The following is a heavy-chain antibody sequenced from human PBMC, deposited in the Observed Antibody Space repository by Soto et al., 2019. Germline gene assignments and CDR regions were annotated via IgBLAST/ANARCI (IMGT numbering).Heavy chain of an antibody. J-gene: IGHJ5*02. CDR3: ARQPTGYPNWFDP. Sequence: QLQLQESGPGLVNPSETLSLTCTVSGCSVTSGSGTYYWVWVRQPPEKGMEWIVSVSYGGTTYSNPSLQSRIATSIDTSKNQFSLKLTSVTAADTALYFCARQPTGYPNWFDPWGQGTLVIVSS. V-gene: IGHV4-39*01. CDR1: GCSVTSGSGTYY. CDR2: VSYGGTT. D-gene: IGHD5-12*01.